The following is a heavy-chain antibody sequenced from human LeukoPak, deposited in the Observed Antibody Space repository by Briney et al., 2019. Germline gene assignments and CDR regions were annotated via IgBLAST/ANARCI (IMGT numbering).Heavy chain of an antibody. CDR2: FDPEDGET. CDR1: GYTLTELS. CDR3: ATAQVDIVATAPAY. Sequence: GASVKVSCKVSGYTLTELSMHWVRQAPGKGLEGMGGFDPEDGETIYAQKFQGRVTMTEDTSTDTAYMELSSLRSEDTAVYYCATAQVDIVATAPAYWGQGTLVTVSS. D-gene: IGHD5-12*01. V-gene: IGHV1-24*01. J-gene: IGHJ4*02.